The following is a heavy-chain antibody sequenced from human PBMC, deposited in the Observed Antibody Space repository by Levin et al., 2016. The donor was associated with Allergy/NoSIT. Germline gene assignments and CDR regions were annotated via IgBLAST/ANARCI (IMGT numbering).Heavy chain of an antibody. D-gene: IGHD3-10*01. V-gene: IGHV1-2*02. Sequence: ASVKVSCKASGYTFTGYYMHWVRQAPGQGLEWMGWINPNSGGTNYAQKFQGRVTMTRDTSISTAYMELSRLRSDDTAVYYCARDTGYYGSGTVSPWGQGTLVTVSS. J-gene: IGHJ5*02. CDR2: INPNSGGT. CDR1: GYTFTGYY. CDR3: ARDTGYYGSGTVSP.